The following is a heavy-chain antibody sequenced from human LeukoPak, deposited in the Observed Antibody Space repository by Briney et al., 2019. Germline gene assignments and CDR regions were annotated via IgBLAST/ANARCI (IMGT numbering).Heavy chain of an antibody. V-gene: IGHV4-59*12. CDR1: GGSINNYY. CDR2: IYYTGST. Sequence: PSETLSLTCTVSGGSINNYYWSWVRQPPGAGLEWLAYIYYTGSTNYNPSLKTRLTISVDTSKNQFSLRLNSVTAADTAVYYCARESWRGYFDPWGQGTLVTVSS. CDR3: ARESWRGYFDP. D-gene: IGHD3-10*01. J-gene: IGHJ4*02.